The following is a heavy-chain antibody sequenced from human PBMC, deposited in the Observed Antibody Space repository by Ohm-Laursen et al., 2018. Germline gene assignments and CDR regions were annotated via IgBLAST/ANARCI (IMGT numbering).Heavy chain of an antibody. D-gene: IGHD3-22*01. CDR1: GFTFNSYS. Sequence: SLRLSCSASGFTFNSYSMNWVRQAPGKGLEWVPSISSSSSYIYYADSVKGRFTISRDNAKNSLYLQMNSLRAEDTAVYYCARDLADSSGAPFDPWGQGTLVTVSS. CDR2: ISSSSSYI. J-gene: IGHJ5*02. V-gene: IGHV3-21*01. CDR3: ARDLADSSGAPFDP.